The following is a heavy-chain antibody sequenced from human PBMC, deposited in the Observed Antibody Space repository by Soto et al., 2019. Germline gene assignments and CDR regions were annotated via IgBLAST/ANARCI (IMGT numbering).Heavy chain of an antibody. CDR3: ARFDAPPCSSTSCYGFPSDGWFDP. Sequence: EVQLVESGGGLVQPGGSLRLSCAASGFTFSSYWMSWVRQAPGKGLEWVANIKQDGSEKYYVDSVKGRFTISRDNAKNSLYLQMNSLRAEDTAVYYCARFDAPPCSSTSCYGFPSDGWFDPWGQGTLVTVSS. CDR2: IKQDGSEK. CDR1: GFTFSSYW. J-gene: IGHJ5*02. V-gene: IGHV3-7*01. D-gene: IGHD2-2*01.